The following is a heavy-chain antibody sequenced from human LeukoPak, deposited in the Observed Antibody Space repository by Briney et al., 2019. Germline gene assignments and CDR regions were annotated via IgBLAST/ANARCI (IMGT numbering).Heavy chain of an antibody. D-gene: IGHD3-16*01. CDR2: INHSGST. Sequence: SETLSLTCAVYGGSFSNYYWGWIRQPPGKGLEWIGEINHSGSTNYNSSLKSRVAISVDTSKNQFSLKLSSVTAADTAVYYCARGLLDPINYGLSFDPWGQGTLVTVSP. CDR3: ARGLLDPINYGLSFDP. V-gene: IGHV4-34*01. J-gene: IGHJ5*02. CDR1: GGSFSNYY.